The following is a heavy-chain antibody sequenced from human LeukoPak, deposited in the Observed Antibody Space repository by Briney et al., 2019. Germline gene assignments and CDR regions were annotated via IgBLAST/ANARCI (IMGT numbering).Heavy chain of an antibody. Sequence: SETLSLTCTVSGGSISSYYWSWIRQPPGKGLEWIGYIYYSGSTNYNPSLKRRVTISVDTSKNQFSLKLSSVTDADTAVYYCARGGGIAAAAVDWGQGTLVTVSS. CDR2: IYYSGST. CDR1: GGSISSYY. V-gene: IGHV4-59*08. CDR3: ARGGGIAAAAVD. D-gene: IGHD6-13*01. J-gene: IGHJ4*02.